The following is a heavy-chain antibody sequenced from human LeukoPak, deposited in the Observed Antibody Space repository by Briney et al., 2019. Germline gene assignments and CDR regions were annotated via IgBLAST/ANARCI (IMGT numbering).Heavy chain of an antibody. D-gene: IGHD3-10*01. Sequence: GGSLRLSCAASGFTFSSYWMTWVRQAPGKGLEWVANIKQDGSEKYYVDSVKGRFTISRDNAKNSLYLQMNSLRAEDTAVYYCARAYGRAYYYYMDVWGKGTTVTISS. CDR1: GFTFSSYW. J-gene: IGHJ6*03. CDR2: IKQDGSEK. CDR3: ARAYGRAYYYYMDV. V-gene: IGHV3-7*01.